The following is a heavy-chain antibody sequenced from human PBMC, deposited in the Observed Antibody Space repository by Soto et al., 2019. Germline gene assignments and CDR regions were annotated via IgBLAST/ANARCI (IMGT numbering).Heavy chain of an antibody. J-gene: IGHJ4*02. V-gene: IGHV1-58*02. CDR3: AADRGYGGNSIVTYFDY. D-gene: IGHD4-17*01. CDR2: IVVGSGNT. Sequence: SVKVSCKVSGYTLTELSMHWVRQAPGKGLEWIGWIVVGSGNTNYAQKFQERVTITRDMSTSTAYMELSSLRSEDTAVYYCAADRGYGGNSIVTYFDYWGQGTLVTVSS. CDR1: GYTLTELS.